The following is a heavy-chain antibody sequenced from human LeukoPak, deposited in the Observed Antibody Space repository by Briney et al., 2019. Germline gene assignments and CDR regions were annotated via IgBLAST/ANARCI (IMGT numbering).Heavy chain of an antibody. CDR1: GYSFTSYW. D-gene: IGHD3-10*01. CDR3: ARCMVRGVQYKNNWFDP. J-gene: IGHJ5*02. Sequence: GESLKISCKGSGYSFTSYWIGWVRQMPGKGLEWMGIIYPGDSDTRYSPSFQGQVTISADKSISTAYLQWSSLKASDTAMYYCARCMVRGVQYKNNWFDPWGQGTLVTVSS. CDR2: IYPGDSDT. V-gene: IGHV5-51*01.